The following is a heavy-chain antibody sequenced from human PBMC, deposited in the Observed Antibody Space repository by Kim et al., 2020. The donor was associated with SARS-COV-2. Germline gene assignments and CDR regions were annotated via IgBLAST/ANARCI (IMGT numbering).Heavy chain of an antibody. J-gene: IGHJ4*02. Sequence: YTPTLKSRVTISVDTSKNEFSLELTSVTAADTAIYYCVRSEGRASWRQCDYWGRGVLVTVSS. V-gene: IGHV4-59*01. D-gene: IGHD2-2*01. CDR3: VRSEGRASWRQCDY.